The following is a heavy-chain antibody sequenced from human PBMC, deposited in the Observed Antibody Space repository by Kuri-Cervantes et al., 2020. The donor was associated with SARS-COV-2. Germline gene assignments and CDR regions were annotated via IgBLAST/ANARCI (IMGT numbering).Heavy chain of an antibody. J-gene: IGHJ4*02. CDR3: AGGEYQLLYAYSYGSIDY. Sequence: SETLSLTCTVSGGSISSSSYYWGWIRQPPGKGLEWIGSIYYSGSTYYNPSLKSRVTISVDTSKNQFSLKLSSVTAADTAVYYCAGGEYQLLYAYSYGSIDYWGQGTQVTVSS. V-gene: IGHV4-39*01. D-gene: IGHD2-2*02. CDR1: GGSISSSSYY. CDR2: IYYSGST.